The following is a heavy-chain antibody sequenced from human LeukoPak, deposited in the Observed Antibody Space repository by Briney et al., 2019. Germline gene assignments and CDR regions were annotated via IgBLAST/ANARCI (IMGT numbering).Heavy chain of an antibody. V-gene: IGHV3-53*01. J-gene: IGHJ4*02. D-gene: IGHD1-26*01. CDR1: GFIVSGDF. CDR2: IYSDGST. Sequence: GGSLRLSCAASGFIVSGDFMSWVRQAPGKGLEWVSVIYSDGSTYYADSVKGRFTISRDNSQNTLDLQMTGLRAEDTAVYYCARERGRGRDSPWFDYWGQGTLVTVSS. CDR3: ARERGRGRDSPWFDY.